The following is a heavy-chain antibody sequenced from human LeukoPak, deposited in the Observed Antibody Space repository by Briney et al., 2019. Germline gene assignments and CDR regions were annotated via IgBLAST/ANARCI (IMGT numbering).Heavy chain of an antibody. D-gene: IGHD4-23*01. V-gene: IGHV1-18*01. J-gene: IGHJ6*02. CDR2: ISAYNGNT. CDR3: AREAGSTPDYYYGMDV. CDR1: VCTFTSYG. Sequence: ASVKVSCKASVCTFTSYGISSVRQAPGQGREWMGWISAYNGNTNYAQKLQGRVTMTTDTSTSTAYMELRSLRSDDTAVYYCAREAGSTPDYYYGMDVWGQGTTVTVSS.